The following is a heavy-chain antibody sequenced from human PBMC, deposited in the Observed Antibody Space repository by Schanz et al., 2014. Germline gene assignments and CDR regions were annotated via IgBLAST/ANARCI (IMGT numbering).Heavy chain of an antibody. CDR3: AKDAENTAMITDYFDY. D-gene: IGHD5-18*01. V-gene: IGHV1-8*02. CDR2: MNPNSGNT. CDR1: GYTFTSYD. Sequence: QVQLVQSGAEVKKPGSSVKVSCKASGYTFTSYDINWVRQAPGQGLEWMGWMNPNSGNTGYAQKFQGRVIMTEDTSTDTAYVELSRLTSEDTAVYYCAKDAENTAMITDYFDYWGQGTLVTVSS. J-gene: IGHJ4*02.